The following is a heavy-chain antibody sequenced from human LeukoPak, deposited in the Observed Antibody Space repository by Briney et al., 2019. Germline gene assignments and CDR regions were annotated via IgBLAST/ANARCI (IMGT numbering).Heavy chain of an antibody. CDR2: IPFTGST. V-gene: IGHV4-4*08. D-gene: IGHD1-1*01. CDR3: ATWTTAKPGFDY. Sequence: SETLSLTCTVSGASISIHYWSWIRQPPGKGLEWIGLIPFTGSTNYNPSLKSRVTISVDTSKNQFSLRLSSVPAADTAVYYCATWTTAKPGFDYWGQGTLVTVSS. CDR1: GASISIHY. J-gene: IGHJ4*02.